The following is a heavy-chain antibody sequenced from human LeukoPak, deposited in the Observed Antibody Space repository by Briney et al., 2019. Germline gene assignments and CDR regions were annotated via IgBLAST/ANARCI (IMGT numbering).Heavy chain of an antibody. Sequence: GASVKVSCKASGYTFTSYYMHWVRQAPGQGLEWMGIINPSGGSTSYAQKFQGRVTMTRDTSTSTVYMEPSSLRSEDTAVYYCARDYMTTVVPGDYWGQGTLVTVSP. J-gene: IGHJ4*02. CDR2: INPSGGST. V-gene: IGHV1-46*01. D-gene: IGHD4-23*01. CDR1: GYTFTSYY. CDR3: ARDYMTTVVPGDY.